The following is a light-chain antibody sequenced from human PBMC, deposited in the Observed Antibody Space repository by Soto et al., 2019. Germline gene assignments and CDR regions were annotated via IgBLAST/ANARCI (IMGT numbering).Light chain of an antibody. CDR1: SSDVGAYIY. Sequence: QSALTQPASVSGSPGQSITISCGGTSSDVGAYIYVSWYQQYPGKAPKLIIYEVSNRPSGVSGRFSGSKSDTTAFLTISGLQAEDEADYYCSSYSDSDTKVFGTGTKVTV. J-gene: IGLJ1*01. CDR2: EVS. CDR3: SSYSDSDTKV. V-gene: IGLV2-14*01.